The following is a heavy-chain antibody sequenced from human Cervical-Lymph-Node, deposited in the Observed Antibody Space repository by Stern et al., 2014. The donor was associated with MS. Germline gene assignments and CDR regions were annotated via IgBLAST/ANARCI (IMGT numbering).Heavy chain of an antibody. CDR3: AKEMTDCSNSICGAAAVPLDY. Sequence: VQLVESGGVVVQPGGSLRLSCDASGFTFGRHSMHWVRQAPGKGLEWVHLIGWEGGTTFYADSVKGRFTTSRDNSKESLHLQMNSLRTEDTAVYYCAKEMTDCSNSICGAAAVPLDYWGQGTLVTVSS. CDR1: GFTFGRHS. V-gene: IGHV3-43*01. J-gene: IGHJ4*02. CDR2: IGWEGGTT. D-gene: IGHD2-2*01.